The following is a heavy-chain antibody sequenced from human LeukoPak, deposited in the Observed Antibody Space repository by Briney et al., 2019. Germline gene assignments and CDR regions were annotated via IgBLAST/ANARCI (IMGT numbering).Heavy chain of an antibody. V-gene: IGHV3-30*02. CDR3: ARERALVGVNHFDY. Sequence: GGSLRLSCAASGFTFSSYGMHWVRQAPGKGLEWVAFIRYDGSNKYYADSVKGRFTISRDNSKNTLYLQMNSLRAEDTAVYYCARERALVGVNHFDYWGQGTLVTVSS. J-gene: IGHJ4*02. CDR1: GFTFSSYG. CDR2: IRYDGSNK. D-gene: IGHD1-26*01.